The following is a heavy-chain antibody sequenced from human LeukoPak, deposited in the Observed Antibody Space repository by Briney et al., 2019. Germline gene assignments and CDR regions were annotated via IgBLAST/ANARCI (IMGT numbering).Heavy chain of an antibody. D-gene: IGHD3-10*01. CDR2: ISGSGGST. J-gene: IGHJ4*02. Sequence: TGGSLRLSCAASGFTFSSYGMSWVRQAPGKGLEWVSAISGSGGSTYYADSVKGRFTISRDNSKNTLYLQMNSLRAEDTAVYYCAKDRWLPKSMVRGVIISAADYWGQGTLVTVSS. CDR3: AKDRWLPKSMVRGVIISAADY. V-gene: IGHV3-23*01. CDR1: GFTFSSYG.